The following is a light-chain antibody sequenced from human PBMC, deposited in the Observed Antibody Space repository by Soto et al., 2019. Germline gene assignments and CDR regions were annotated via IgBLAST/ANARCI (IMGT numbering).Light chain of an antibody. CDR3: QQRHMWPIT. Sequence: EVVLTQSPATLSLSPGERATLFCRASQSISSSYLAWYQQRPDQAPRLLIYAASNRATGIPARFSGSGSGTDFTLTISSLEPEDSAVYYCQQRHMWPITFGQGTRLEIK. CDR2: AAS. J-gene: IGKJ5*01. V-gene: IGKV3D-20*02. CDR1: QSISSSY.